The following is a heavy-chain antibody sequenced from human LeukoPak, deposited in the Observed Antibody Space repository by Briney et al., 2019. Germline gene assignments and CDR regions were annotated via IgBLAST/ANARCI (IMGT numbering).Heavy chain of an antibody. D-gene: IGHD3-22*01. CDR2: ISSTSDTI. Sequence: GGSLRLSCEASGFTFSSYSMNWVRPAPGKGLEWVSYISSTSDTIYYADSVKGRFTISRDNAKNSVYLQMNSLRAEDTAVYFCARSSGYPYLDYWGQGTLVTVSS. CDR1: GFTFSSYS. CDR3: ARSSGYPYLDY. V-gene: IGHV3-48*01. J-gene: IGHJ4*02.